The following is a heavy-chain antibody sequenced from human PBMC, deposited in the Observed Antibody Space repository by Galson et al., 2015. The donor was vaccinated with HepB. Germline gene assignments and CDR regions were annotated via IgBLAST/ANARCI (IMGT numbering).Heavy chain of an antibody. CDR2: ISGNGGRT. Sequence: SLRLSCAASGFTFSTCAMTWVRQAPGKGLEWVSTISGNGGRTYYADSVKGRFTISRDNSKDTQYLHMNSLRAEDTAVYYCAKDQIWEFPHFLHYWVQGTLVTVTS. CDR3: AKDQIWEFPHFLHY. D-gene: IGHD5-18*01. CDR1: GFTFSTCA. V-gene: IGHV3-23*01. J-gene: IGHJ4*02.